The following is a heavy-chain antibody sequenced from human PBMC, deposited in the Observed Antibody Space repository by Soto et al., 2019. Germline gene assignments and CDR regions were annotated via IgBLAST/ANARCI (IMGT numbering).Heavy chain of an antibody. CDR2: IYYSGST. V-gene: IGHV4-59*01. Sequence: QVQLQESGPGLVKPSETLSLTCTASGGSISSYYWSWIRQPPGKGLEWIGYIYYSGSTNYNPSLKSRVTISVDTSKNQFSLKLSSVTAADTAVYYCARGASARAVAGQLDYWGQGTLVTVSS. CDR1: GGSISSYY. CDR3: ARGASARAVAGQLDY. D-gene: IGHD6-19*01. J-gene: IGHJ4*02.